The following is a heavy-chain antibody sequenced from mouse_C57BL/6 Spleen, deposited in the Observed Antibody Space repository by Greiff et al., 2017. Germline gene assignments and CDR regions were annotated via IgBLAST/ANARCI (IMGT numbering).Heavy chain of an antibody. CDR1: GYTFTSYW. J-gene: IGHJ1*03. D-gene: IGHD2-10*01. CDR3: ARQDAYSGYFDV. V-gene: IGHV1-69*01. Sequence: VQLQQPGAELVMPGASVKLSCKASGYTFTSYWMHWVKQRPGQGLEWIGEIDPSDSYTNYNQKFKGKSTLTVDKSSSTAYMQLSSLTSEDSAVYYCARQDAYSGYFDVWGTGTTVTVSS. CDR2: IDPSDSYT.